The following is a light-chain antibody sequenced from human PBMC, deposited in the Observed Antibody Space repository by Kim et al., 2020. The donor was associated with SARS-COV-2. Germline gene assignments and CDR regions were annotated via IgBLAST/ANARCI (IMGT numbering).Light chain of an antibody. J-gene: IGLJ2*01. CDR2: YFSDSDK. Sequence: ELTQPPSSSASPGESARLTCTLPSDINVGSHNVYWFQQKPGSPPRYLLYYFSDSDKGQGSGVPSRFSGSKDASANTGILLISGLQSEDEGDYYCMIWPRNAVLFGGGTKLTVL. CDR1: SDINVGSHN. CDR3: MIWPRNAVL. V-gene: IGLV5-37*01.